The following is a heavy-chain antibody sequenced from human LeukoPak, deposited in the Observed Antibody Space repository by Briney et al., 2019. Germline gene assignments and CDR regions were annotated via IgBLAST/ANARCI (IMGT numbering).Heavy chain of an antibody. CDR1: GGSISSYY. Sequence: SETLSLTCTVSGGSISSYYWSWIRQPAGKGLEWIGRIYTSGSTNYNPSLKSRVTMSVDTSKNQFSLKLSSVTAADTAVYYCARGMIFGVVIHDAFDIWGQGTMVTVSS. CDR2: IYTSGST. V-gene: IGHV4-4*07. D-gene: IGHD3-3*01. J-gene: IGHJ3*02. CDR3: ARGMIFGVVIHDAFDI.